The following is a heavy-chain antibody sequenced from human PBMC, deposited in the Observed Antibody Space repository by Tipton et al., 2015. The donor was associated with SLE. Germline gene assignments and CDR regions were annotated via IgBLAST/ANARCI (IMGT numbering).Heavy chain of an antibody. D-gene: IGHD2-21*01. CDR2: ISGSGGST. CDR1: GGSFSGYY. Sequence: LSLTCAVYGGSFSGYYWSWVRQAPGKGLEWVSAISGSGGSTYYADSVKGRFTISRDNSKNTLYLQMNSLRAEDTAVYYCARDAGGEGDYWGQGTLVTVSS. J-gene: IGHJ4*02. V-gene: IGHV3-23*01. CDR3: ARDAGGEGDY.